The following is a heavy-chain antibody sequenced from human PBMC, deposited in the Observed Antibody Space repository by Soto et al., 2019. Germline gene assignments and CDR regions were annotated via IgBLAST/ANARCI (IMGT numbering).Heavy chain of an antibody. CDR1: GFSLSTSGVG. CDR2: IYWNDDK. Sequence: YGPTLVNPTQTLTLTCTFSGFSLSTSGVGVGWIRQPPGKALEWLALIYWNDDKRYSPSLKSRLTITKDTSKNQVVLTMTNMDPVETATHYCAYSEAAAGTVWFDPWGQGTLVTVSS. CDR3: AYSEAAAGTVWFDP. J-gene: IGHJ5*02. V-gene: IGHV2-5*01. D-gene: IGHD6-13*01.